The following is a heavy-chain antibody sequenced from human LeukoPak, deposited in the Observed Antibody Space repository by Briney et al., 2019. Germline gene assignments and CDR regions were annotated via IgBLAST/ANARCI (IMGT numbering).Heavy chain of an antibody. D-gene: IGHD5-18*01. V-gene: IGHV3-48*03. CDR2: ISSSGSTI. J-gene: IGHJ4*02. CDR3: ARGGGYSYGSFDY. Sequence: GGSLRLSCAASGFTFSSYEMNWVRQAPGKGLEWVSYISSSGSTIYYADSVKGRFTISRDNAKNTLYLQMNSLRAEDTAVYYCARGGGYSYGSFDYWGQGTLVTVSS. CDR1: GFTFSSYE.